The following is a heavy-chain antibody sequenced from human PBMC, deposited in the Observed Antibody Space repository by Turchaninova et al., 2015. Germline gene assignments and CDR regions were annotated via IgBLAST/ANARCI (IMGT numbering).Heavy chain of an antibody. CDR2: IYHSGST. J-gene: IGHJ4*02. V-gene: IGHV4-38-2*02. Sequence: QVQLQVSGPGLVKPSATLSPHCAVSGNSISSGYYWGWIRQPPGKGLEWIGSIYHSGSTYYNPSLKSRVTISVDTSKNQFSLKLSSVTAADTAVYYCAREGTTVVTPHWGQGTLVTVSS. D-gene: IGHD4-23*01. CDR3: AREGTTVVTPH. CDR1: GNSISSGYY.